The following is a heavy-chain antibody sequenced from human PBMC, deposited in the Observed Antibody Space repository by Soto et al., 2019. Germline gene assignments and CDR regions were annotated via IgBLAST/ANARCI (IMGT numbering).Heavy chain of an antibody. V-gene: IGHV1-2*04. J-gene: IGHJ6*02. CDR1: GYTFTGYY. Sequence: GASVKVSCKASGYTFTGYYMHWVRQAPGQGLEWMGWINPNSGGTNYAQKFQGWVTMTGDAFISTAYMELSRLRSDDTAVYYCARDYVRYCSSTSCYTPCYYYYGMDVWGQGTTVTVSS. CDR3: ARDYVRYCSSTSCYTPCYYYYGMDV. CDR2: INPNSGGT. D-gene: IGHD2-2*02.